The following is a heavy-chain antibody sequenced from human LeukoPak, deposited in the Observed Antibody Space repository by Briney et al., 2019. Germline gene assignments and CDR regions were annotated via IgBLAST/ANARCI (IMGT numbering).Heavy chain of an antibody. CDR2: ISWKSDII. D-gene: IGHD6-19*01. Sequence: GRSLRLSCEASGFTFDDYGMHWVRQAPGKGLEWVSGISWKSDIIGYADSVKGRFTISRDNAKNSLYLQMNSLRADDTAIYYCAKDMIAVAATGVLDYWGQGTLVTVSS. CDR1: GFTFDDYG. J-gene: IGHJ4*02. CDR3: AKDMIAVAATGVLDY. V-gene: IGHV3-9*01.